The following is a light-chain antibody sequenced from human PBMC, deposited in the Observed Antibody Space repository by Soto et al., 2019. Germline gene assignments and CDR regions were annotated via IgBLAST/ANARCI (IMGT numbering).Light chain of an antibody. J-gene: IGLJ3*02. V-gene: IGLV2-11*01. CDR3: CSSAGTSTSV. CDR1: SSDVGGYNY. Sequence: QSALTQPRSVSGSPGQSVTISCTGTSSDVGGYNYVSWYQQHPGKAPKLMISDVSKRPSGVPDRFSGSKSGNTASLTISGLQAEDEADYYCCSSAGTSTSVFGGGTQLTVL. CDR2: DVS.